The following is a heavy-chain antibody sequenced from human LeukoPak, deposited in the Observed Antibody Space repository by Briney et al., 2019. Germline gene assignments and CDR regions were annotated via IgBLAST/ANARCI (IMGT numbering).Heavy chain of an antibody. V-gene: IGHV3-66*01. CDR1: GFTVSSKY. CDR2: IYSDGSP. J-gene: IGHJ6*03. D-gene: IGHD1-14*01. CDR3: ARVLGSGYYYYYMDV. Sequence: GGSLRLSCAASGFTVSSKYLSWVRQAPGKGLEWVSIIYSDGSPYYADSVKGRSTISRDNSESTLYLQMNSLRVEDTAVYYCARVLGSGYYYYYMDVWGKGTTVTISS.